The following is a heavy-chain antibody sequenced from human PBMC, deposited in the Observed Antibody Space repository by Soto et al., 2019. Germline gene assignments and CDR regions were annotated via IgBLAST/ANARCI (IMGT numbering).Heavy chain of an antibody. CDR3: ARVHVMVVAGSTFDY. Sequence: PSATLSLTCTVSGSSISSGSYWAWIRQPPGKGPEWIASIYHGGTTFYNPSLKSRITISVDTSNNQFSLKLTSVTAADTAVYYCARVHVMVVAGSTFDYWGHGTLVTVS. D-gene: IGHD6-19*01. CDR2: IYHGGTT. J-gene: IGHJ4*01. CDR1: GSSISSGSY. V-gene: IGHV4-38-2*02.